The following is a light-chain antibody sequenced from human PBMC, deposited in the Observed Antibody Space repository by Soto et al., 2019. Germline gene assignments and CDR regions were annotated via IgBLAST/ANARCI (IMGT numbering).Light chain of an antibody. Sequence: DIQMTQSPSSLSASVGDRVINTCRASQTISSHLNWYQQKPGKAPNLLVYAASSLQSGVPSRFTGSGSGTDFTLTINSLQAEDVAVYYCQQYYSTPRTFGQGTKVEIK. V-gene: IGKV1-39*01. CDR3: QQYYSTPRT. CDR1: QTISSH. CDR2: AAS. J-gene: IGKJ2*01.